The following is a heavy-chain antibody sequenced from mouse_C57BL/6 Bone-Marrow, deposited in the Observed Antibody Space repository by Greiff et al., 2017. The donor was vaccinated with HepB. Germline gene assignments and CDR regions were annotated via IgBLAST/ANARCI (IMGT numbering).Heavy chain of an antibody. CDR2: IDPETGGT. D-gene: IGHD1-1*01. V-gene: IGHV1-15*01. J-gene: IGHJ3*01. CDR1: GYTFTDYE. CDR3: TRGYGSSYEFAY. Sequence: QVQLQQSGAELVRPGASVTLSCKASGYTFTDYEMHWVKQTPVHGLEWIGAIDPETGGTAYNQKFQGKAILTADKSSSTAYMELRSLTSEDSAVYYCTRGYGSSYEFAYWGQGTLVTVSA.